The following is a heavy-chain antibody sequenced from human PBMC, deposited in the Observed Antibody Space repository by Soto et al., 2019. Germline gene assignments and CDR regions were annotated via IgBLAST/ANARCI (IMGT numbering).Heavy chain of an antibody. Sequence: VQLVQSGAEVKKPGASVTVSCMASGYTFTDYYMHWVRQAPGQGLEWMGWINPKSGGTNYAQKFQGRVTMTRDTSINTVYMELSRLRSDDTAVYFCAKEATYYDSAWGQGTLVTVSS. D-gene: IGHD3-22*01. V-gene: IGHV1-2*02. CDR3: AKEATYYDSA. CDR1: GYTFTDYY. J-gene: IGHJ1*01. CDR2: INPKSGGT.